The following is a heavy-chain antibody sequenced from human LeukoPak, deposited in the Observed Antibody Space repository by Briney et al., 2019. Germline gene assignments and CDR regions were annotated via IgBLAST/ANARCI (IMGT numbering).Heavy chain of an antibody. CDR2: LSNTNMI. D-gene: IGHD5-18*01. V-gene: IGHV3-48*01. CDR3: ARRGDTPMIGDY. CDR1: GFTFSSYG. J-gene: IGHJ4*02. Sequence: PGGSLRLSCAASGFTFSSYGMNWVRQAPGTGLEWLSYLSNTNMIHYADSVKGRFTISRDNAKNSLYLQMDGLRAEDTAVYFCARRGDTPMIGDYWGQGTLVTVSS.